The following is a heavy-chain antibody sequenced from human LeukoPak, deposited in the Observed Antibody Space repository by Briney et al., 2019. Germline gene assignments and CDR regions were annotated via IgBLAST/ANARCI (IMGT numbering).Heavy chain of an antibody. D-gene: IGHD2-21*01. CDR3: TSTDCGDDCYHRYYFYMDV. J-gene: IGHJ6*03. V-gene: IGHV3-21*01. CDR1: GLSFSDSA. Sequence: GGSLRLSCEASGLSFSDSAMNWVRLVPGKGLEWVAFISSGSSDIYYADSVKGRFTISRDNARKSLYLQMSSLRAEDTAIYYCTSTDCGDDCYHRYYFYMDVWGKGTMVTVSS. CDR2: ISSGSSDI.